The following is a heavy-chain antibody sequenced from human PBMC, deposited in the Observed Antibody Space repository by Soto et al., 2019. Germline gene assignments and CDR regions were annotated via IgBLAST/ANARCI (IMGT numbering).Heavy chain of an antibody. J-gene: IGHJ6*02. CDR1: GFTFSSYG. V-gene: IGHV3-30*18. CDR2: ISYDGSNK. CDR3: AKDRDPLYYYGMDV. Sequence: GSLRLSCAASGFTFSSYGMHWVRQAPGKGLEWVAVISYDGSNKYYADSVKGRFTISRDNSKNTLYLQMNSLRAEDTAAYYCAKDRDPLYYYGMDVWGQGTTVTVSS. D-gene: IGHD3-10*01.